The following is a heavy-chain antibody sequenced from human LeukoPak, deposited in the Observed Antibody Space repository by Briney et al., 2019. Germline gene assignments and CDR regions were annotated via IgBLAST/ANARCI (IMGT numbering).Heavy chain of an antibody. CDR2: ISNSDFST. J-gene: IGHJ4*02. CDR3: AKATGYLL. V-gene: IGHV3-23*01. Sequence: GGSLRLSCAASGITFSNYAMSWVRQAPGKGLEWVSTISNSDFSTYYADSVKGRFTISRDNSENTLYLQMNCLRAEDTALYYCAKATGYLLWGQGTLVTVSS. D-gene: IGHD5-18*01. CDR1: GITFSNYA.